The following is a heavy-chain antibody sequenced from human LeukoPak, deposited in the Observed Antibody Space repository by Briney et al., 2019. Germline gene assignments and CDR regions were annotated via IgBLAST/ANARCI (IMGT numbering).Heavy chain of an antibody. CDR1: GFTFSNAW. J-gene: IGHJ4*02. CDR3: TTEGLPGSFDY. V-gene: IGHV3-15*01. D-gene: IGHD4-11*01. CDR2: IKNKADAGTA. Sequence: GGSLRLSCAASGFTFSNAWMSWVRQAPGKGLEWAGRIKNKADAGTAEYAAPVKGRFTISRDDSKNTVYLQMNSLETEDTAMYYCTTEGLPGSFDYWGQGTLVTVSS.